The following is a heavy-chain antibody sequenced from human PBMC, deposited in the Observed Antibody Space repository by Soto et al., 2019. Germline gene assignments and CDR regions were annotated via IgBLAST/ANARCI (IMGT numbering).Heavy chain of an antibody. CDR2: INTGNGDP. Sequence: QVQLVQSGAEVKKPGASVKVSCKASGYTFTNYAMHWVRQAPGQGLERMGWINTGNGDPKYSQKFQGRVTITRDTAPSTAYVELRSLRSEDTAVDYCPRNPGCRSSSCANWYFDLWGPGTLVTVSS. J-gene: IGHJ2*01. D-gene: IGHD2-2*01. CDR3: PRNPGCRSSSCANWYFDL. V-gene: IGHV1-3*04. CDR1: GYTFTNYA.